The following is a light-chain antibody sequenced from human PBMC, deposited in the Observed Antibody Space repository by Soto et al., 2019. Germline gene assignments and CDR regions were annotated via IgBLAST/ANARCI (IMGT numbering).Light chain of an antibody. CDR1: QSVSSY. V-gene: IGKV3-11*01. J-gene: IGKJ4*01. Sequence: ETVLTQSPATLSLSPGERATLSCRASQSVSSYLAWYQQKPGQAPRLLIYDASNRATGIPARFSGSGSGTDFTPTISSLEPEDFAVYYCQQRSNWLFGGGTKVEIK. CDR2: DAS. CDR3: QQRSNWL.